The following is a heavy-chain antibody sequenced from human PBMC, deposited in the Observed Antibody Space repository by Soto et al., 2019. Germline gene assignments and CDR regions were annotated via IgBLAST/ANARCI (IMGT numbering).Heavy chain of an antibody. J-gene: IGHJ6*02. CDR2: IYPGDSDT. CDR3: ARHVYYYDSSGYYLAYYYYGMDV. V-gene: IGHV5-51*01. D-gene: IGHD3-22*01. CDR1: GYSFTSYW. Sequence: GESLKISCKGSGYSFTSYWIGWVRQMPGKGLEWMGIIYPGDSDTRYSPSFQGQVTISADKSISTAYLQWSSLKASDTAMYYCARHVYYYDSSGYYLAYYYYGMDVWAQGTTVTVSS.